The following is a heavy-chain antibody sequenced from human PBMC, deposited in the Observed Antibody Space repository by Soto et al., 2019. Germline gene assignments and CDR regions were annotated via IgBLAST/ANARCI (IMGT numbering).Heavy chain of an antibody. V-gene: IGHV3-30*18. CDR1: GFTFSSYG. Sequence: GGSLRLSCAASGFTFSSYGMHWVRQAPGKGLEWMAVISYDGSNKYYADSVKGRFTISRDNSKNTLYLQMNSLRAEDTAVYYCAKEFGYIYGSGFDYWGQGTLVTVSS. J-gene: IGHJ4*02. D-gene: IGHD5-18*01. CDR2: ISYDGSNK. CDR3: AKEFGYIYGSGFDY.